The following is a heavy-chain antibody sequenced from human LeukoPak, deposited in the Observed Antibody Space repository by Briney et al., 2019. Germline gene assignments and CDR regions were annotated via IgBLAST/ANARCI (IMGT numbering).Heavy chain of an antibody. V-gene: IGHV4-59*01. J-gene: IGHJ4*02. CDR1: GGSISGLY. D-gene: IGHD5-18*01. Sequence: PSETLSLPCTVSGGSISGLYWNWIRQPPAKGLEWIGHIYYSGSSSYNPSLSSRVTISVDTSKNQFSLRLSSVTAADTAMYYCAGRLTYSYAIDYWGQGTLVTVSS. CDR2: IYYSGSS. CDR3: AGRLTYSYAIDY.